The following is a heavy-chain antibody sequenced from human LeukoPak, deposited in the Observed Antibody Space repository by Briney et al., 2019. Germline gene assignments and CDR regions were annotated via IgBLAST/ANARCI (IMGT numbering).Heavy chain of an antibody. J-gene: IGHJ3*02. V-gene: IGHV3-21*01. CDR2: ISSSGSYI. D-gene: IGHD1-7*01. CDR1: GFTFSSYS. CDR3: ARDRRTGTTPDSFDI. Sequence: GGSLRLSCAASGFTFSSYSMNWVRQAPGKGLEWVSSISSSGSYIYYAGSVKGRFTISRDNAKNSLYLQVNSLSADDTALYYCARDRRTGTTPDSFDIWGQGTMVTVSS.